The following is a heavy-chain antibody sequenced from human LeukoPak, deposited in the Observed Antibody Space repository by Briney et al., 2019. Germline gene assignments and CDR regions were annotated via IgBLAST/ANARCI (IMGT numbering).Heavy chain of an antibody. CDR2: IYYSGST. CDR3: ARRGSAAAGTGFDP. D-gene: IGHD6-13*01. J-gene: IGHJ5*02. V-gene: IGHV4-59*08. CDR1: GGSISSYY. Sequence: SETLSLTCTVSGGSISSYYWSWIRQPPGKGLEWIGYIYYSGSTNYNPSLKSRVTISVDTSKNQFSLKLSSVTAADTAVYYCARRGSAAAGTGFDPWGQGTLVTVSS.